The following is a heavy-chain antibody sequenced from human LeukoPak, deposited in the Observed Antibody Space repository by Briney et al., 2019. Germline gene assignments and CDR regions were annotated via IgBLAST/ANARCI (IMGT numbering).Heavy chain of an antibody. J-gene: IGHJ3*02. CDR1: GGSISSGSYY. Sequence: SETLSLTCTVSGGSISSGSYYWSWIRQPAGKGLEWIGRIYTSGSINYNPSLKSRVTISVDTSENQFSLKLSSVTAADTAVYYCARVTSGYYTTDAFDIWGQGTMVTVSS. V-gene: IGHV4-61*02. CDR2: IYTSGSI. CDR3: ARVTSGYYTTDAFDI. D-gene: IGHD3-3*01.